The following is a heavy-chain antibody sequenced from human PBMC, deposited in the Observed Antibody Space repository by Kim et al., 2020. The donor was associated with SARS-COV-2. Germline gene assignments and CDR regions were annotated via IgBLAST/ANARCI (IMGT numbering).Heavy chain of an antibody. V-gene: IGHV3-7*01. D-gene: IGHD3-22*01. J-gene: IGHJ2*01. CDR3: ARVTYYYDSSDEPHHWYFDL. CDR2: IKQDGSEK. CDR1: GFTFSSYW. Sequence: GGSLRLSCAASGFTFSSYWMSWVRQAPGKGLEWVANIKQDGSEKYYVDSVKGRFTISRDNAKNSLYLQMNSLRAEDTAVYYCARVTYYYDSSDEPHHWYFDLWGRGTLVTVSS.